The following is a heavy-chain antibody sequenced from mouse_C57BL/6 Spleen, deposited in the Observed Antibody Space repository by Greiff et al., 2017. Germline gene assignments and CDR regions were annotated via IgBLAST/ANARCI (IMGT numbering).Heavy chain of an antibody. CDR1: EYEFTSHD. J-gene: IGHJ4*01. V-gene: IGHV5-2*01. Sequence: EVHLVESGGGLVQPGASLKLSCESNEYEFTSHDMSWVRKTPEQRLELVAAINSDGGSTYYPDTMERRFTISRDNTKKTLYLQISSLRSEDTALYYCARHGKGDAMDYWGQGTSVTVSS. CDR3: ARHGKGDAMDY. CDR2: INSDGGST. D-gene: IGHD2-1*01.